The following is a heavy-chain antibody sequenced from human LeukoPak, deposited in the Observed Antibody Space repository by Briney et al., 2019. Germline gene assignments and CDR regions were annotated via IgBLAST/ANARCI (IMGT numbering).Heavy chain of an antibody. D-gene: IGHD1-26*01. CDR3: AKGPEWEPPDY. CDR1: GFTLDDYA. J-gene: IGHJ4*02. Sequence: GGSLRLSCAASGFTLDDYAMHWVRQAPGKGLEWVSGISWNSGSIGYADSVKGRFTISRDNAKNSLYLQMNSLRAEDMALYYCAKGPEWEPPDYWGQGTLVTVSS. V-gene: IGHV3-9*03. CDR2: ISWNSGSI.